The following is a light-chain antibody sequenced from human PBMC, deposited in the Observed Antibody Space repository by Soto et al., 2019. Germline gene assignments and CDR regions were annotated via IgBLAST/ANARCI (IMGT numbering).Light chain of an antibody. CDR3: SSFTRSNSYV. J-gene: IGLJ1*01. CDR1: SSDVGAYNY. CDR2: DVS. V-gene: IGLV2-14*03. Sequence: QSALTQPASVSGSPGQSITISCTGTSSDVGAYNYVSWYQQHPGKVPKLMIYDVSDRPSGVSNRFSGSTSGNTASQTISGLQAEDEADYYCSSFTRSNSYVFGTGTKLTVL.